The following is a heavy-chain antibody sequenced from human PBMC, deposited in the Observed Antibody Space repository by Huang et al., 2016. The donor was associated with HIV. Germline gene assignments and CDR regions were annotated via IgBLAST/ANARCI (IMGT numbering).Heavy chain of an antibody. D-gene: IGHD2-15*01. CDR3: AKESRWYSDLDN. J-gene: IGHJ4*02. CDR2: ISYDGSSG. Sequence: QVQLVESGGGVVQPGRSLRLSCVASGFTFNNFGMHWVRQAPGKGLEWVAAISYDGSSGRYSESVKGRFTISRDNPMDTLYLQMNSLRPDDTAVYYCAKESRWYSDLDNWGQGTLVTVSS. CDR1: GFTFNNFG. V-gene: IGHV3-30*18.